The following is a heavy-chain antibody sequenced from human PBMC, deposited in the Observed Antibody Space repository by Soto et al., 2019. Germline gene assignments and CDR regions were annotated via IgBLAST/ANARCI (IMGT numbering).Heavy chain of an antibody. V-gene: IGHV4-38-2*01. J-gene: IGHJ4*02. CDR1: GYSISSGYY. D-gene: IGHD6-13*01. CDR3: ARSLYTASWYAGN. CDR2: IYHSGTT. Sequence: KPSETPSLTCGVSGYSISSGYYWGWIRQPPGKGLEWIGSIYHSGTTYYNPSLKSRLNISIDTSKNHFSLRLTSVTAADTAVYYCARSLYTASWYAGNWGQGTLVTVSS.